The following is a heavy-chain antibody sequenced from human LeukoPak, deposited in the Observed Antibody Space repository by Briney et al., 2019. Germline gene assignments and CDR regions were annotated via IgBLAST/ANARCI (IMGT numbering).Heavy chain of an antibody. CDR1: GGTFTSYA. CDR2: IIPILGIA. CDR3: ARALSDFGVVTHFDY. J-gene: IGHJ4*01. D-gene: IGHD3-3*01. V-gene: IGHV1-69*04. Sequence: GASETVSCKACGGTFTSYAICWGRKPPGQGLEWMGRIIPILGIANYAQKFQGRVTITADKSTSTAYMELSSLRSEDTAVYYCARALSDFGVVTHFDYCGHGALVT.